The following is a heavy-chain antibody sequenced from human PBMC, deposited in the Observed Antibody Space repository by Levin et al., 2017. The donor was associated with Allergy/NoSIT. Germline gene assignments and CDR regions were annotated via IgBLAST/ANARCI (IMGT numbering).Heavy chain of an antibody. V-gene: IGHV3-33*01. J-gene: IGHJ3*02. Sequence: GESLKISCTASGFTFSNYGMHWVRQAPGKGLEWAAVIWYDGSNKNYADSVKGRFTISRDNYKNTLDVQMNSLRAEDTAVYFCARGYCSSSSCYGAAVDIWGQGTMVTVSS. D-gene: IGHD2-2*01. CDR1: GFTFSNYG. CDR3: ARGYCSSSSCYGAAVDI. CDR2: IWYDGSNK.